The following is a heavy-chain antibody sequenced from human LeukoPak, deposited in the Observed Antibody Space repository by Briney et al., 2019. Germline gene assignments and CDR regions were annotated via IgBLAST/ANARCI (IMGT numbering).Heavy chain of an antibody. CDR3: ARIRMASTFDAFDI. J-gene: IGHJ3*02. V-gene: IGHV3-7*01. CDR1: GFTFSSYW. Sequence: PAGTLRLSCAASGFTFSSYWMSWVRRPSGKGREWVAKIKQDGSEKYYVDSVKGRFTISRDNAKNSLYLQMNSLRAEDTAVYYCARIRMASTFDAFDIWGQGTMVTVSS. D-gene: IGHD5-24*01. CDR2: IKQDGSEK.